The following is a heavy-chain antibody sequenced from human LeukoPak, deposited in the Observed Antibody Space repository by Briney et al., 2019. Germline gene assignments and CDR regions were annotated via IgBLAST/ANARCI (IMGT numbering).Heavy chain of an antibody. CDR2: IYSSGIT. J-gene: IGHJ5*02. D-gene: IGHD6-13*01. CDR1: GLTVSSNY. CDR3: AREFLEQQPNRGFDP. Sequence: GGSLRLSCAASGLTVSSNYMTWVRQAPGKGLEWVSVIYSSGITYYADSVKGRFTISRDNSKNTLYLQMNSLRAEDTAVYYCAREFLEQQPNRGFDPGGQGTLVTVSS. V-gene: IGHV3-53*01.